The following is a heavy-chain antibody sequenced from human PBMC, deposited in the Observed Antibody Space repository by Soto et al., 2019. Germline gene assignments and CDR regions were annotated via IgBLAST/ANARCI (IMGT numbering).Heavy chain of an antibody. V-gene: IGHV4-39*01. CDR3: ARHRRSDFWSDYATSHFVY. D-gene: IGHD3-3*01. CDR2: IYYIGST. Sequence: QLQLQESGPGLVKPSETLSLTCPVSGGAISSSSYYWGWIRQPTGKGLVWIGSIYYIGSTYYNPSLSSRVTISLDTSKDVVALNRSSVTAADTAVDYCARHRRSDFWSDYATSHFVYWCQGPLVTASS. J-gene: IGHJ4*02. CDR1: GGAISSSSYY.